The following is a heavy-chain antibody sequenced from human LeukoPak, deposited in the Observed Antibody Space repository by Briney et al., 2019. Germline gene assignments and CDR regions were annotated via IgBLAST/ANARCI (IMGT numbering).Heavy chain of an antibody. Sequence: PSETLPLTCNVSGGSINVDYITDYWSWIRQPAGKGLEWIGRIHASEITSYNPSFRGRVTVSLDKSMNQVSLHLASVTAADTAVYYCARDLGINTGWYGFDSWGLGILVTVSS. CDR2: IHASEIT. J-gene: IGHJ4*02. D-gene: IGHD6-19*01. V-gene: IGHV4-4*07. CDR1: GGSINVDYITDY. CDR3: ARDLGINTGWYGFDS.